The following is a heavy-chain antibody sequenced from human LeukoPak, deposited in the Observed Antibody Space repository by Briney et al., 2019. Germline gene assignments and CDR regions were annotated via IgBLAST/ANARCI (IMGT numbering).Heavy chain of an antibody. D-gene: IGHD6-13*01. V-gene: IGHV4-39*07. CDR3: ARERGDLYSSTTFDY. Sequence: WVRQAPGKGLEWIGSIYYSGSTYYNPSLKSRVTISVDTSKNQFSLKLSSVTAADTAVYYCARERGDLYSSTTFDYWGQGTLVTVSS. J-gene: IGHJ4*02. CDR2: IYYSGST.